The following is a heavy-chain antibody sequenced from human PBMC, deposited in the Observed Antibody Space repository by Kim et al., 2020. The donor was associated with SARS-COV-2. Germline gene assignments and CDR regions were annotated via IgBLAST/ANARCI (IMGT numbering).Heavy chain of an antibody. Sequence: SETLSLTCTVSGGSISSGPYYWGWIRQPPGKGLEWIGAMYNSGSTYYNPSLESRVTISVDTSKNQFSLNLSSVTAADTAVYYCARSLGPFDYWGQGTLVT. V-gene: IGHV4-39*07. D-gene: IGHD6-13*01. CDR1: GGSISSGPYY. J-gene: IGHJ4*02. CDR3: ARSLGPFDY. CDR2: MYNSGST.